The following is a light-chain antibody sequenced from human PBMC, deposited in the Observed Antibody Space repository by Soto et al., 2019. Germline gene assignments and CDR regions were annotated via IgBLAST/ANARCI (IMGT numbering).Light chain of an antibody. CDR1: SSDVGGYNY. CDR3: CSYTTSNTRQIV. Sequence: QSALTQPASVSGSPGQSITISCTGTSSDVGGYNYVSWYQQHPGKAPKFLFYDVSNRPSGFSNRFSGSKSGNTASLTISVLQAEDEADYYCCSYTTSNTRQIVFGTGTKVTVL. V-gene: IGLV2-14*01. CDR2: DVS. J-gene: IGLJ1*01.